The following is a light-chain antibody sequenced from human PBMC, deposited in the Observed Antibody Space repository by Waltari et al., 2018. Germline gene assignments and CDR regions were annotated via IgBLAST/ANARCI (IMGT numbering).Light chain of an antibody. CDR3: ASWDSSVSGVL. V-gene: IGLV1-51*01. CDR2: DNK. Sequence: QSVLTQPPSVSAAPGQRVTISCSGGSSNIGTNSVSWYQHLPDTAPKLPIYDNKKRVPGIPDRYSGSKSATSTTLVISGLQTGDEADYFCASWDSSVSGVLFGGGTRVTVL. J-gene: IGLJ2*01. CDR1: SSNIGTNS.